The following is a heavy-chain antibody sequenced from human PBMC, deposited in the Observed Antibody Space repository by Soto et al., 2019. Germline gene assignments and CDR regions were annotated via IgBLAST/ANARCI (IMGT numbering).Heavy chain of an antibody. CDR1: GFTFSSYW. V-gene: IGHV3-74*01. D-gene: IGHD2-2*01. CDR2: INSDGSST. CDR3: ARGEGYCGSTSCYAGWMDV. J-gene: IGHJ6*04. Sequence: GGSLRLSCAASGFTFSSYWMHWVRQAPGKGLVWVSRINSDGSSTSYADSVKGRFTISRDNAKNTLYLQMNSLRAEDTAVYYCARGEGYCGSTSCYAGWMDVWGKGTTVTVSS.